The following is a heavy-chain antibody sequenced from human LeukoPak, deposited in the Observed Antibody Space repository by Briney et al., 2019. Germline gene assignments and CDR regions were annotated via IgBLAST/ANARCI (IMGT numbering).Heavy chain of an antibody. CDR3: ARGAMRDDYYYYGMDV. CDR2: IWYDGNKK. J-gene: IGHJ6*02. CDR1: GFTFSSYG. Sequence: GRSLRLSCAASGFTFSSYGMYWVRQAPGKGLEWVAVIWYDGNKKYYADSVKGRFTISRDNSKNTVYVQMNSLRADDTAVYFCARGAMRDDYYYYGMDVWGQGTTVTV. V-gene: IGHV3-33*01.